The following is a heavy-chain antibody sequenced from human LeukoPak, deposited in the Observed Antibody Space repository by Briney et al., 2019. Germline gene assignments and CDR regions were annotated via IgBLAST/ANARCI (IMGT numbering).Heavy chain of an antibody. CDR1: GFTFNKYW. D-gene: IGHD2-21*02. CDR3: ARRTYCGGDCYSVGAFDI. CDR2: INPDGSST. V-gene: IGHV3-74*01. Sequence: GGSLRLSCVASGFTFNKYWMHWVRQAAGKGLVWVSRINPDGSSTDYADSVKGRFTISRDNAKSSLYLQMNSLRAEDTAVYYCARRTYCGGDCYSVGAFDIWGQGTMVTVSS. J-gene: IGHJ3*02.